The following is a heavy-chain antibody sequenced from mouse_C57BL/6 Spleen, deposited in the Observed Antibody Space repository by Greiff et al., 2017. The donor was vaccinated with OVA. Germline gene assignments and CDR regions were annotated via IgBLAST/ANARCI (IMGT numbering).Heavy chain of an antibody. D-gene: IGHD2-3*01. CDR3: ARAPGYYPFDY. CDR1: GFTFSSYA. J-gene: IGHJ2*01. V-gene: IGHV5-4*03. Sequence: DVMLVESGGGLVKPGGSLKLSCAASGFTFSSYAMSWVRQTPEKRLEWVATISDGGSYTYYPDNVKGRFTISRDNAKNNLYLQMSHLKSEDTAMYYCARAPGYYPFDYWGQGTTLTVSS. CDR2: ISDGGSYT.